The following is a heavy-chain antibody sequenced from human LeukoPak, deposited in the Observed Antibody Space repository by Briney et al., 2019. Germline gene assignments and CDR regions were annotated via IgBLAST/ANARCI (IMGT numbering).Heavy chain of an antibody. V-gene: IGHV4-39*07. Sequence: PSETLSLTCTVSGGSISSSSYYWGWIRQPPGKGLEWIGSIYYSGSTNYNPSLKSRVTISVDTSKNQLSLKLSSVTTADTAVYYCARVLPVINWFDPWGQGTLVTVSS. D-gene: IGHD3-9*01. J-gene: IGHJ5*02. CDR1: GGSISSSSYY. CDR3: ARVLPVINWFDP. CDR2: IYYSGST.